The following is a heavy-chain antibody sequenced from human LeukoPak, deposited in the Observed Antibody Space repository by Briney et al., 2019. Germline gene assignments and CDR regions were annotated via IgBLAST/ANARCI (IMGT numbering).Heavy chain of an antibody. V-gene: IGHV5-51*01. Sequence: GESLKISCKVSGYSFISYWIGWVRQMPDKGLEWMGIIYPLDSDTRYSPAFQGHVTISADKSISIAYLQWNSLKASDTAIYYCAGWGDTIYMYGQDGFDIWGQGTLVTVSS. D-gene: IGHD3-9*01. CDR3: AGWGDTIYMYGQDGFDI. CDR1: GYSFISYW. J-gene: IGHJ3*02. CDR2: IYPLDSDT.